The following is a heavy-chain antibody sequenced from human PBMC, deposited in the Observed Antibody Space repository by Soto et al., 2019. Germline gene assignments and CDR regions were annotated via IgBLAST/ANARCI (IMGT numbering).Heavy chain of an antibody. J-gene: IGHJ5*02. D-gene: IGHD6-13*01. CDR3: ARGRQQPTLLWWFDP. CDR1: GDSVSSNSAA. Sequence: SQTLSLTCAISGDSVSSNSAAWNWIRQSPSRGLEWLGRTYYRSKWYNDYAVSVKSRITINPDTSKNQFSLQLDSVTPEDTAVYYCARGRQQPTLLWWFDPWGQGTLVTVSS. CDR2: TYYRSKWYN. V-gene: IGHV6-1*01.